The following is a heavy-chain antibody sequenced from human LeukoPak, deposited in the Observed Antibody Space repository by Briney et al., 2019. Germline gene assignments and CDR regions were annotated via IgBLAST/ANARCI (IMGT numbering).Heavy chain of an antibody. D-gene: IGHD3-22*01. CDR2: IYYSGST. CDR3: ARASDSSGLFDY. Sequence: SETLSLTCTVSGGSISSSSYYWGWIRQPPGKGLEWIGSIYYSGSTYYNPSLKSRVTISVDTSKNQFSLKLSSVTAADTAVYYCARASDSSGLFDYWGQGTLVTVSS. CDR1: GGSISSSSYY. V-gene: IGHV4-39*07. J-gene: IGHJ4*02.